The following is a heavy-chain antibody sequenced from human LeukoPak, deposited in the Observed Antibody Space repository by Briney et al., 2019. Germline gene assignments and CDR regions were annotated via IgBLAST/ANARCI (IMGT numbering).Heavy chain of an antibody. CDR1: GGSISSGGYS. D-gene: IGHD1-26*01. J-gene: IGHJ4*02. CDR2: IYHSGST. V-gene: IGHV4-30-2*01. CDR3: ARGSGSGSPPFDI. Sequence: SSQTLSLTCAVSGGSISSGGYSWRWIRQPPGKGLEWIGYIYHSGSTYYNPSLKSRVTISVDRSKNQFSLKLSSVTAADTAVYYCARGSGSGSPPFDIWGQGTLVTVSS.